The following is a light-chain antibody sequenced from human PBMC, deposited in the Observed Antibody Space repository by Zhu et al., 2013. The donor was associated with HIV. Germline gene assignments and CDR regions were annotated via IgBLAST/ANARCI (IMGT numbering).Light chain of an antibody. CDR1: QSVSRNY. CDR3: QQYGSSPRT. Sequence: PGEGATLSCRASQSVSRNYLAWYQQKPGQAPRLLIYGASSRATGIPDRFSGSGSATDFTLTISRLEPEDFAVYYCQQYGSSPRTFGQGTKLEIK. J-gene: IGKJ2*02. V-gene: IGKV3-20*01. CDR2: GAS.